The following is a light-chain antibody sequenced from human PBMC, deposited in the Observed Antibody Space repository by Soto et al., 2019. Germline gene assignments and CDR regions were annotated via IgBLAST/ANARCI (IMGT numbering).Light chain of an antibody. V-gene: IGKV1-39*01. CDR1: QSVNSY. Sequence: DIQMTQSPSSLSASVGDRVTITCRASQSVNSYLNWYQQKPGKAPKLLIYAAASLQSGVPSRFSGSGSGTDFTLTISSLQPEDFATYYCQQSYSTPPTFGQGTKVDI. CDR2: AAA. J-gene: IGKJ1*01. CDR3: QQSYSTPPT.